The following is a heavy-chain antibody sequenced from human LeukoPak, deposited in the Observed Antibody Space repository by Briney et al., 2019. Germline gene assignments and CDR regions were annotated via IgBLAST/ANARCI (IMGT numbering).Heavy chain of an antibody. Sequence: ASVNVSCKVSGYTLTELSMHWVRQAPGRGLEGMGGFDPEDGETIYAQKFQGRVTMTEDTSTDTAYLEMSSLRSEDTAVYYCATDANCSGGSCYSGMDVWGQGTTVTVSS. CDR2: FDPEDGET. V-gene: IGHV1-24*01. CDR1: GYTLTELS. J-gene: IGHJ6*02. CDR3: ATDANCSGGSCYSGMDV. D-gene: IGHD2-15*01.